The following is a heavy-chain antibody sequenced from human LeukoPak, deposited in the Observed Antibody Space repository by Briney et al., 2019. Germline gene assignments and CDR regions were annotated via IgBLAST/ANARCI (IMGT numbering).Heavy chain of an antibody. CDR1: GYTFTSYY. CDR3: ARDLKRGYSSGRYSWGTGSSNDY. D-gene: IGHD6-19*01. Sequence: ASVKVSCKASGYTFTSYYMHWVRQAPGQGLEWMGWISGYNGNTNYAQKLQGRVTLTTDTSTSTAYMELRSLRSDDTAVYYCARDLKRGYSSGRYSWGTGSSNDYWGQGTLVTVSS. V-gene: IGHV1-18*04. CDR2: ISGYNGNT. J-gene: IGHJ4*02.